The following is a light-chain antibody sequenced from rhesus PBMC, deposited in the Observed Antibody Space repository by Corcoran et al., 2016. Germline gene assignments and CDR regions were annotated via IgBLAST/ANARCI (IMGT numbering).Light chain of an antibody. V-gene: IGKV1-74*01. Sequence: DIQMTQSPSSLSASVGDRVTITCRASENVNNYLNWYQQKPGKAPKLLIYKAPTLQSGVPSRFSGSGSGKDYTFTISSLQPEDVATYYCQHGYGTPIFTFGPGTKLDIK. J-gene: IGKJ3*01. CDR3: QHGYGTPIFT. CDR2: KAP. CDR1: ENVNNY.